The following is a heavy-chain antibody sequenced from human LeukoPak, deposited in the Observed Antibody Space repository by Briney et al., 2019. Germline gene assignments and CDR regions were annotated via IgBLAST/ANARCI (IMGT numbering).Heavy chain of an antibody. D-gene: IGHD4-17*01. V-gene: IGHV1-8*03. Sequence: ASVKVSCKTSGHTFTDYDVHWVRQAPGQGLEWMGWINPNSASTNYAQRLQGRVTFTRDTSLSIAYMELTNLTSEDAAVYFCARGDFGETNTAFDVWGQGTLVAVSS. J-gene: IGHJ3*01. CDR2: INPNSAST. CDR1: GHTFTDYD. CDR3: ARGDFGETNTAFDV.